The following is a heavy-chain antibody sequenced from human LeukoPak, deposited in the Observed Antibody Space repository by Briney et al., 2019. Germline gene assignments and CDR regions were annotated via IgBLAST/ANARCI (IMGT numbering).Heavy chain of an antibody. J-gene: IGHJ2*01. D-gene: IGHD3-22*01. V-gene: IGHV4-39*01. CDR1: GGSISSSSYY. CDR2: IYYSGST. Sequence: SETLSLTCTVSGGSISSSSYYWGWIRQPPGKGLEWIGGIYYSGSTYYNPSLKSRVTISVDTSKNQFSLKLSFVTAADTAVYYCARHHYYDSSGYYFNNWYFDLWGRGTLVTVSS. CDR3: ARHHYYDSSGYYFNNWYFDL.